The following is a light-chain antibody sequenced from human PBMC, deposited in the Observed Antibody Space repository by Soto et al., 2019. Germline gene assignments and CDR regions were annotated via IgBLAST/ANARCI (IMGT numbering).Light chain of an antibody. CDR1: QGIRKD. CDR2: SAS. V-gene: IGKV1-6*01. CDR3: LQDYTYPCT. J-gene: IGKJ2*02. Sequence: AIQMTQSPSSLSASVGDRVTITCRASQGIRKDLGWYQQKPGKAPKLLIYSASVVQTGVPSRFSGSGSGRDFTLTIDSLQPEDFASYYCLQDYTYPCTFGQGTKLEI.